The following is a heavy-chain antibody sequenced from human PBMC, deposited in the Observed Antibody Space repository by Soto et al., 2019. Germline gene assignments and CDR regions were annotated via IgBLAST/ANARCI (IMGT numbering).Heavy chain of an antibody. J-gene: IGHJ6*02. Sequence: QVQLVESGGGVVQPGRSLRLSCAASGFTFSSYGMHWVRQAPGKGLEWVAVISYDGSNKYYADSVKGRFTISRDNSKNTLYLQMNSLRAEDTAVYYCAKERSYLGRYCSSTSCRTLYGMDVWGQGTTVTVSS. CDR1: GFTFSSYG. CDR2: ISYDGSNK. V-gene: IGHV3-30*18. CDR3: AKERSYLGRYCSSTSCRTLYGMDV. D-gene: IGHD2-2*01.